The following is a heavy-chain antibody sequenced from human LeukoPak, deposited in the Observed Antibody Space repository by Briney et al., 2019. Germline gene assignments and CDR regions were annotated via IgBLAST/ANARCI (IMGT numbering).Heavy chain of an antibody. Sequence: ASVKVSCKTSGGSFTDCYFHWGRQAPREGLEWMGRINHNRGVTNFPKKFQGRLTMPSDPSISTAYVELSSLKSDDRAVYYCARLGVDDHWGQGPLVTVS. CDR3: ARLGVDDH. CDR1: GGSFTDCY. CDR2: INHNRGVT. D-gene: IGHD2-15*01. J-gene: IGHJ5*02. V-gene: IGHV1-2*06.